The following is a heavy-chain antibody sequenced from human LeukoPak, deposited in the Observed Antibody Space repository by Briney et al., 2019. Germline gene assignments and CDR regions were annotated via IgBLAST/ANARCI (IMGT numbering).Heavy chain of an antibody. Sequence: ASVKVSCKASGYTFRSYGFSWVRQAPGQGLEWMGWISAYNGNTKYAQKYQDRVTMTTDASTSTGYMELRSLRSDDTAVYYCARGGGAYGDYSLRLAYWGQGTLVTVSS. CDR3: ARGGGAYGDYSLRLAY. CDR1: GYTFRSYG. V-gene: IGHV1-18*01. CDR2: ISAYNGNT. J-gene: IGHJ4*02. D-gene: IGHD4-17*01.